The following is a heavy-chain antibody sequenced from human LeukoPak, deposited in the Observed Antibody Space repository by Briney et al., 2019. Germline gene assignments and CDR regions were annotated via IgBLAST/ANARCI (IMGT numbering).Heavy chain of an antibody. V-gene: IGHV3-21*01. D-gene: IGHD2-8*01. J-gene: IGHJ6*02. CDR2: ISSSSSYI. Sequence: GGSLRLSCAASGFTFSSYSMNWVRQAPGKGLEWVSSISSSSSYIYYADSVKGRFTISRDNAKNSLYLQMNSLRAEDTAVYYCAREMVYAIYYYYVMDVWGQGTTVTVSS. CDR3: AREMVYAIYYYYVMDV. CDR1: GFTFSSYS.